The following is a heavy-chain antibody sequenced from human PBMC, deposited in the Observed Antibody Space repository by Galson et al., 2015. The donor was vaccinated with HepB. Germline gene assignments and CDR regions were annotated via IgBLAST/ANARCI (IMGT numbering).Heavy chain of an antibody. CDR2: ISYDGSNK. CDR1: GFTFSSYA. V-gene: IGHV3-30*04. D-gene: IGHD1-1*01. Sequence: SLRLSCAASGFTFSSYAMHWVRQAPGKGLEWVAVISYDGSNKYYADSVKGRFTISRDNSKNTLYLQMNSLRAEDTAAYYCARDLGTHYGMDVWGQGTTVTVSS. CDR3: ARDLGTHYGMDV. J-gene: IGHJ6*02.